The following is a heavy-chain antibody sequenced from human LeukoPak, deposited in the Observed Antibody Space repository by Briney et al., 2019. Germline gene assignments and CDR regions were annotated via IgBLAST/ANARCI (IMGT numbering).Heavy chain of an antibody. Sequence: SETLSLTCTVSGGSISSGGYYWSWIRQHPGKGLEWIGYIYDSGSTYYNPSLKSRVTISVDTSKNQFSLKLSSVTAADTTVYYCARDAPYWYRNDIVVVPAAPRYFDIWGQGTMVTVSS. CDR3: ARDAPYWYRNDIVVVPAAPRYFDI. CDR2: IYDSGST. J-gene: IGHJ3*02. CDR1: GGSISSGGYY. V-gene: IGHV4-31*03. D-gene: IGHD2-2*01.